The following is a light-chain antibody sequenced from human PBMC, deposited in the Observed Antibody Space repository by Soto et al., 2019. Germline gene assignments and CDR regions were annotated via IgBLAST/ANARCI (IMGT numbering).Light chain of an antibody. CDR3: SSYSGTNYYYV. V-gene: IGLV2-8*01. Sequence: QSALTHPPSASGSFGQSVTISCTGTSSDVGGYNYVSWYQQHPGKAPKLMIYEVSERPSGVPDRFSGSKSGNTASLTVSGLQADDEADYYCSSYSGTNYYYVFGTGTKVTVL. CDR1: SSDVGGYNY. CDR2: EVS. J-gene: IGLJ1*01.